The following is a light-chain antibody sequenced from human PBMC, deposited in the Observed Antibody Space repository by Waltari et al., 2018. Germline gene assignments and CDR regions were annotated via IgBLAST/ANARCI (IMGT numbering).Light chain of an antibody. CDR1: QSLLHANGKNY. V-gene: IGKV2-28*01. Sequence: EIVMTQSPLSLPVTPGEPASISCRSSQSLLHANGKNYVDWYVLKPGQSPRLLISLGSNRASGVPDRFIGSGSDTDFTLSISRVEAEDFGVYYCMQALMTPNTFGQGTKLEI. CDR3: MQALMTPNT. CDR2: LGS. J-gene: IGKJ2*01.